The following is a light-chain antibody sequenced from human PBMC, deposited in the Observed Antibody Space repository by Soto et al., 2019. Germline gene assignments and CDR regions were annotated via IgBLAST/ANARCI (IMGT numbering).Light chain of an antibody. CDR3: QQTYTTPYT. V-gene: IGKV1-39*01. Sequence: DIQMTQSPSSLSASMGDRVTITCRATQSISSYLNWYQQKPGKAPNLLIYAASSLQSGVPSRFSGSGSGTYFTLIISSLQPEDFATYYCQQTYTTPYTFGQGTKLPIK. J-gene: IGKJ2*01. CDR1: QSISSY. CDR2: AAS.